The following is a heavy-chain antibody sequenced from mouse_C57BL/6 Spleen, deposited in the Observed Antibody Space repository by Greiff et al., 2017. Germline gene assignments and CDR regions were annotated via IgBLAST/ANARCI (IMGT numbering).Heavy chain of an antibody. J-gene: IGHJ4*01. D-gene: IGHD2-1*01. V-gene: IGHV10-1*01. CDR1: GFSFNTYA. CDR2: IRSKSNNYAT. Sequence: EVQVVESGGGLVQPKGSLKLSCAASGFSFNTYAMNWVRQAPGKGLEWVARIRSKSNNYATYYADSVKDRFTISRDDSESMLYLQMNNLKTEDTAMYYCVTLYYGNAMDYWGQGTSLTVSS. CDR3: VTLYYGNAMDY.